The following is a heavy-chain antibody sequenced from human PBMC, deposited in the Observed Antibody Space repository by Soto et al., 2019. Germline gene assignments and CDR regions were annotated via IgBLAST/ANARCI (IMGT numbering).Heavy chain of an antibody. Sequence: QVQLQESGPGLVKPSQTLSLTCTVSGGSISSGGYYWSWIRQHPGKGLEWIGYIYYSGSTYYNPSLKSRVTISVDTSKNQFSLKLSSVTAADTAVYYCARAADSSGWYGGLNYYYYGMDVWGQGTTVTVSS. D-gene: IGHD6-19*01. V-gene: IGHV4-31*03. CDR3: ARAADSSGWYGGLNYYYYGMDV. CDR2: IYYSGST. J-gene: IGHJ6*02. CDR1: GGSISSGGYY.